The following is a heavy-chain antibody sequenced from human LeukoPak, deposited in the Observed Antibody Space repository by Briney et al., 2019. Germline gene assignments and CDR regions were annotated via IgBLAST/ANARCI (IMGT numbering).Heavy chain of an antibody. CDR3: ARIFHLDIVVVPAATPFDY. CDR1: GYTFTGYY. J-gene: IGHJ4*02. Sequence: ASVKVSCKASGYTFTGYYMHRVRQAPGQGLEWIGWINPNSGGTNYAQKFQGRVTMTRDTSISTAYMELSRLRSDDTAVYYCARIFHLDIVVVPAATPFDYWGQGTLVTVSS. CDR2: INPNSGGT. V-gene: IGHV1-2*02. D-gene: IGHD2-2*03.